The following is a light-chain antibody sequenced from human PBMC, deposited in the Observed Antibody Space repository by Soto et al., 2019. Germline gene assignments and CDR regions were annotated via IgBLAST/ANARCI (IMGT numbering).Light chain of an antibody. Sequence: EIVLTQSPATLSSSPGEKATLSCKAIQTVGVRLAWYQHKPGQAPRLIIYKASNRAAGVPARFSGSGSGTDFTLNITSLEPEDFAIYYCHQRQRWPRTFGQGTKVDI. CDR1: QTVGVR. V-gene: IGKV3-11*01. CDR3: HQRQRWPRT. CDR2: KAS. J-gene: IGKJ1*01.